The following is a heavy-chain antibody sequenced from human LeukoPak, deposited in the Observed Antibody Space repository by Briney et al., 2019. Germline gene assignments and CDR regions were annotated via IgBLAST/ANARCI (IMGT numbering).Heavy chain of an antibody. D-gene: IGHD6-19*01. CDR2: ISYDGSNK. V-gene: IGHV3-30*03. CDR3: AREIGSGWADY. CDR1: GFTFSSHG. Sequence: GSLKLPCAASGFTFSSHGMHRVRQAPGKGLEWVAVISYDGSNKYCADSVKGRFTISRDNSKNTLYLQMNSLRAEDTAVYYCAREIGSGWADYWGQGNLVTVSS. J-gene: IGHJ4*02.